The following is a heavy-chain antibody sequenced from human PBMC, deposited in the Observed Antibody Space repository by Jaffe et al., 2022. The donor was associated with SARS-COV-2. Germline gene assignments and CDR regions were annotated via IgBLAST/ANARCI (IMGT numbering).Heavy chain of an antibody. Sequence: QVQLQQSGPGLVKPSQTLSLTCAISGDSVSSNSATWHWIRQSPSRGLEWLGRTYYRSTWYNNYAESVKSRIIISPDTSKNQFTLQLNSLTPEDTAVYYCGRGTVILNHYGMDVWGQGTTVTVSS. CDR2: TYYRSTWYN. CDR1: GDSVSSNSAT. V-gene: IGHV6-1*01. CDR3: GRGTVILNHYGMDV. D-gene: IGHD3-16*01. J-gene: IGHJ6*02.